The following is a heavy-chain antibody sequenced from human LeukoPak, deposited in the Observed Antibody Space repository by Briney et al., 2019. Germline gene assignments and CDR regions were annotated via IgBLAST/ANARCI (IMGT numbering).Heavy chain of an antibody. CDR2: FHYSGTT. CDR1: GGXISSYY. Sequence: PSETLSLTCTVSGGXISSYYCSWIRQPPGKGLEWIGYFHYSGTTDYNPSLKSRVTISIDTSKNHFPLKMDSVTAADTAVYYCARHFDNWGQGTLVTVSS. J-gene: IGHJ4*02. CDR3: ARHFDN. V-gene: IGHV4-59*08.